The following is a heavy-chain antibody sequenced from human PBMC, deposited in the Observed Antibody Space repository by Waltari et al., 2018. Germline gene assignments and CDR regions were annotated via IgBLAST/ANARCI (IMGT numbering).Heavy chain of an antibody. CDR2: IIPIFGTA. V-gene: IGHV1-69*01. CDR1: GGTFSSYA. Sequence: QVQLVQSGAEVKKPGSSVKVSCKASGGTFSSYAISWVRQAPGQGLEWMGGIIPIFGTANYAQKFQGRVTITADESTSTAYMELSSLRSEDTAVYYCAQGPGCTNGVCYNRFDYWGQGTLVTVSS. CDR3: AQGPGCTNGVCYNRFDY. D-gene: IGHD2-8*01. J-gene: IGHJ4*02.